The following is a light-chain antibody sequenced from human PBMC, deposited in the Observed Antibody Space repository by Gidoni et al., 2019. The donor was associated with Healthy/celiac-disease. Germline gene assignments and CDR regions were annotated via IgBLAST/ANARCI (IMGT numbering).Light chain of an antibody. J-gene: IGLJ2*01. CDR1: SSDVGGYNY. CDR3: SSYTSSSPL. V-gene: IGLV2-14*03. Sequence: QSALTQPASVSGSPGQSITISCTGTSSDVGGYNYVSWYQQHPGKAPKLMIYDVSNRPSGVSNRFSGSKSGNTASLTISGLQAEDEADYYCSSYTSSSPLFGGGTKRTVL. CDR2: DVS.